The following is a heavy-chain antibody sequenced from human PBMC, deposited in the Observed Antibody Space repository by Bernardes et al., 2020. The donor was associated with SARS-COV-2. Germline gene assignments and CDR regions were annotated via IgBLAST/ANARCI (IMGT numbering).Heavy chain of an antibody. Sequence: LTRSLTYAISWDSHSSSSSSWPLLRQSPSRGLAWLGGTYYRSKWYTDYAVSVRSRITINPDTSKNQFSLHLNSVTPEDTAVYYCAREEMYYAILTAPAMDVLGQGPTVTVSS. CDR1: WDSHSSSSSS. J-gene: IGHJ6*02. V-gene: IGHV6-1*01. D-gene: IGHD3-9*01. CDR3: AREEMYYAILTAPAMDV. CDR2: TYYRSKWYT.